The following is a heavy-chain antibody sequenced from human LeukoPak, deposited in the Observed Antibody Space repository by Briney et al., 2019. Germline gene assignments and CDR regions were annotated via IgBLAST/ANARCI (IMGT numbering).Heavy chain of an antibody. CDR1: GFTFSTFG. V-gene: IGHV3-30*02. CDR2: IRYDGSNQ. J-gene: IGHJ5*02. Sequence: GGSLRLSCAASGFTFSTFGMHWVRQAPGKGLEWVGFIRYDGSNQYYEDSVKGRFTISRDNSKNKVYLGMSRLRPEDSAVYYCVKDDFYDATEAWGRGTLVTVSS. D-gene: IGHD3-22*01. CDR3: VKDDFYDATEA.